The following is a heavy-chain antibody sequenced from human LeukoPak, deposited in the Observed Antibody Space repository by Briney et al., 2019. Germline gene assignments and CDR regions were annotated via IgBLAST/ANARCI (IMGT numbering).Heavy chain of an antibody. Sequence: SETLSLTCAVYGGSFSGYYWSWIRQPPRKGLEWIGEINHSGSTNYNPSLKSRVTISVDTSKNQFSLKLSSVTAADTAVYYCASFSSVGSYYWFDPWGQGTLVTVSS. D-gene: IGHD1-26*01. J-gene: IGHJ5*02. CDR3: ASFSSVGSYYWFDP. CDR1: GGSFSGYY. V-gene: IGHV4-34*01. CDR2: INHSGST.